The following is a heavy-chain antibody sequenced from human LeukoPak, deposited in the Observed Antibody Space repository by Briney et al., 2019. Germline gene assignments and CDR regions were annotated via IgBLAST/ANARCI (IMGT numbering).Heavy chain of an antibody. Sequence: GGSLRLSCAASGFTFSNFAMSWVRQAPGEGLEWVAVISYDGSNKYYADSVKGRFTISRDNSKNTLYLQMNSLRAEDTAVYYCAKGHDSSGYLDYWGQGTLVTVSS. CDR1: GFTFSNFA. J-gene: IGHJ4*02. CDR3: AKGHDSSGYLDY. CDR2: ISYDGSNK. D-gene: IGHD3-22*01. V-gene: IGHV3-30*18.